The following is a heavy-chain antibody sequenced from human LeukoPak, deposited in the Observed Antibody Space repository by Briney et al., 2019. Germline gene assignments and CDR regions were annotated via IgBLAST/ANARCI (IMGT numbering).Heavy chain of an antibody. V-gene: IGHV3-23*01. J-gene: IGHJ6*02. CDR2: ISGSGGST. D-gene: IGHD3-22*01. Sequence: PGGSLRLSCAASGFTFSSYAMSWVRQAPGKGLEWVSAISGSGGSTYYADSVKGRFTISRDNSKNTLYLQMNSLRAEDTAVYYCAKWSDSSGYGANYYYYYGMDVWGQGTTVTVSS. CDR1: GFTFSSYA. CDR3: AKWSDSSGYGANYYYYYGMDV.